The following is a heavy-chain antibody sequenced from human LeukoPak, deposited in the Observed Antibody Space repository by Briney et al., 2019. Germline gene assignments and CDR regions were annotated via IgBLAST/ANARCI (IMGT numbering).Heavy chain of an antibody. Sequence: GRSLRLSCAASGFTFGTYGMHWVRQAPGRGLEWVALVSFDGSNKYYADSVKGRFTISRDNSKNTLYLQMSSLRPEDTAVYYCAKGTGYSSSWTSYTADYWGQGTLVTVSS. CDR2: VSFDGSNK. J-gene: IGHJ4*02. V-gene: IGHV3-30*18. CDR3: AKGTGYSSSWTSYTADY. D-gene: IGHD6-13*01. CDR1: GFTFGTYG.